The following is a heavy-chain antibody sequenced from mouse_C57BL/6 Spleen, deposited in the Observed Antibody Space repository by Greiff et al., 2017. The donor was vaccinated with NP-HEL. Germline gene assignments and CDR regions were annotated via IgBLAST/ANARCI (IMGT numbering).Heavy chain of an antibody. J-gene: IGHJ4*01. CDR2: IYPGSGST. Sequence: QVQLQQPGAELVKPGASVKMSCKASGYTFTSYWITWVKQRPGQGLEWIGDIYPGSGSTNYNEKFKSKATLTVDTSSSTAYMQLSSLTSEDSAVYYCARALYDYDEGASYAMDYWGQGTSVTVSS. CDR3: ARALYDYDEGASYAMDY. D-gene: IGHD2-4*01. V-gene: IGHV1-55*01. CDR1: GYTFTSYW.